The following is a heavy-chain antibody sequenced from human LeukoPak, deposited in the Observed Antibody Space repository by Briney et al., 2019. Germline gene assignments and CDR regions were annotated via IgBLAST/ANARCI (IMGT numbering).Heavy chain of an antibody. CDR3: ARETRVRWTDY. Sequence: PGGSLRLSCAASGFIFSSYGMSWVRQAPGKWLEWVSAISGSGGSTYYADSVKGRFTISRDNAKNSLYLQMNSLRAEDTAVYYCARETRVRWTDYWGQGILVTVSS. J-gene: IGHJ4*02. D-gene: IGHD5-24*01. CDR1: GFIFSSYG. CDR2: ISGSGGST. V-gene: IGHV3-23*01.